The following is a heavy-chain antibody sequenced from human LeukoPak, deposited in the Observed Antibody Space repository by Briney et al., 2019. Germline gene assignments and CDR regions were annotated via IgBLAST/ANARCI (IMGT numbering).Heavy chain of an antibody. Sequence: PSETLSLTCTVSGGSISNYDWSWIRQFPGEGLEWTGYIYNSGSTNYNPSLKSRVTISKDTSKNQFSLKLSSVTAADTAVYYCARVGAAMDNFDYWGQGTLVTVS. CDR2: IYNSGST. D-gene: IGHD5-18*01. J-gene: IGHJ4*02. V-gene: IGHV4-59*01. CDR3: ARVGAAMDNFDY. CDR1: GGSISNYD.